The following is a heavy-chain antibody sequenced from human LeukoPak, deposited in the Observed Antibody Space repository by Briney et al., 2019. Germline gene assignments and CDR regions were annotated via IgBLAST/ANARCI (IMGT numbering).Heavy chain of an antibody. V-gene: IGHV3-30*02. CDR1: GFTFSSYG. J-gene: IGHJ4*02. CDR3: ARARVWSLDY. D-gene: IGHD3-10*01. CDR2: IRYDGSNK. Sequence: GGSLRLSCAASGFTFSSYGMHWVRQAPGKGLEWVAFIRYDGSNKYYADSVKGRFTISRDNAKNSLYLQMNSLRAEDTAVYYCARARVWSLDYWGQGTLVTVSS.